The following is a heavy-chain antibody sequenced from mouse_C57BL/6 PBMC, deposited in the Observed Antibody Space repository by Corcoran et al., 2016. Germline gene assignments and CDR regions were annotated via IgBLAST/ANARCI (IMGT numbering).Heavy chain of an antibody. J-gene: IGHJ3*01. Sequence: EVQLQQSGPELVKPGASVKISCKASGYTFTDYYMNWVKQSHGKSLEWIGDINPNNGGTSYNQKFKGKATLTVDKSSSTAYMELRSLTSEDSAVYYCAPAQAFAYWGQGTLVTVSA. CDR1: GYTFTDYY. CDR2: INPNNGGT. CDR3: APAQAFAY. V-gene: IGHV1-26*01. D-gene: IGHD3-2*02.